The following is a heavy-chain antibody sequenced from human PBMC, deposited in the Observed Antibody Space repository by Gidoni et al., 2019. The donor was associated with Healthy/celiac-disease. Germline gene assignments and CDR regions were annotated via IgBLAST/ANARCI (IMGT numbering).Heavy chain of an antibody. CDR2: ISSSSSYL. J-gene: IGHJ4*02. D-gene: IGHD3-22*01. CDR3: ARDKDYYDSSGYDY. CDR1: GFTFSTYS. V-gene: IGHV3-21*01. Sequence: EVQLVESGGGLVKPGGSRRLSCAASGFTFSTYSMNWVRQAPGKGLELFSSISSSSSYLYYADSVKGRFTISRDNAKNSLYLQMNSLRAEDTAVYYCARDKDYYDSSGYDYWGQGTLVTVSS.